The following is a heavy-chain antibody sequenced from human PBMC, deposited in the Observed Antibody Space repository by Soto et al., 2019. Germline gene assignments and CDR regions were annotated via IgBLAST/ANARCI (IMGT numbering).Heavy chain of an antibody. Sequence: QVQLQESGPGLVKPSETLSLTCTVSGGSISSYYWSWIRQSPGKGLEWIGYIYYSGSTKYNPSLKSRVTISVDTSKNLFSLRLSSVTAADTAVYCCARGRGDSAMAWYYWGQGTLVTVSS. CDR2: IYYSGST. CDR3: ARGRGDSAMAWYY. CDR1: GGSISSYY. V-gene: IGHV4-59*01. D-gene: IGHD5-18*01. J-gene: IGHJ4*02.